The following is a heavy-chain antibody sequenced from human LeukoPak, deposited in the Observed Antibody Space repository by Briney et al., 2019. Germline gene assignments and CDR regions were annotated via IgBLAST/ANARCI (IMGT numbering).Heavy chain of an antibody. CDR2: IKQDGSEK. CDR3: ARIAARPRGAFDS. J-gene: IGHJ4*02. Sequence: TGGSLRLSCVASGFTFTNYWMSWVRQAPGKRLEWVASIKQDGSEKYYVDSVKGRFTFSRDNAKISLYLQMNSLRAEDTAVYYCARIAARPRGAFDSWGQGTLVTVSS. CDR1: GFTFTNYW. D-gene: IGHD6-6*01. V-gene: IGHV3-7*05.